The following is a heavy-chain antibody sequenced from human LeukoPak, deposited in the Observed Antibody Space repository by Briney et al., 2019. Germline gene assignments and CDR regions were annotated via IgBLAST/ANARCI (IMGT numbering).Heavy chain of an antibody. Sequence: SETLSFTCTVSGGSISSGGYYWSWIRQHPGKGLEWIGYIYYSGSTYYNPSLKSRVTMSVDTSKNQFSLKLSSVTAADTAVYYCASSSGWERNLFDYWGQGTLVTVSS. V-gene: IGHV4-31*03. CDR3: ASSSGWERNLFDY. J-gene: IGHJ4*02. CDR1: GGSISSGGYY. CDR2: IYYSGST. D-gene: IGHD6-19*01.